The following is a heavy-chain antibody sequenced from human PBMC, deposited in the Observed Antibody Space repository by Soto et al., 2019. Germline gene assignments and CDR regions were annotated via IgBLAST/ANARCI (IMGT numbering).Heavy chain of an antibody. Sequence: ASVKVSCKASGYTFTSYGISWVRQAPGQGLEWMGWISAYNGNTNYAQKLQGRVTMTTDTSTSTAYMELRSLRSDDTAVYYCARDADRYYDFWSGYHNWFDPWGQGTLVTVSS. CDR3: ARDADRYYDFWSGYHNWFDP. CDR2: ISAYNGNT. CDR1: GYTFTSYG. D-gene: IGHD3-3*01. J-gene: IGHJ5*02. V-gene: IGHV1-18*01.